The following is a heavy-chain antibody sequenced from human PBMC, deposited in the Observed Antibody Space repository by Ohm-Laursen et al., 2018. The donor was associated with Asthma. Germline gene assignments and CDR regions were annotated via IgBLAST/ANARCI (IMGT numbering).Heavy chain of an antibody. Sequence: SSVKVSCKASGYTFTSYGISWVRQAPGQGLEWMGWISAYNGNTNYAQKLQGRVTMTTDTSTSTAYMELRSLRSDDTAVYYCARERGITIFGVVSNYFDYWGQGTLVTVSS. CDR1: GYTFTSYG. D-gene: IGHD3-3*01. J-gene: IGHJ4*02. CDR3: ARERGITIFGVVSNYFDY. V-gene: IGHV1-18*01. CDR2: ISAYNGNT.